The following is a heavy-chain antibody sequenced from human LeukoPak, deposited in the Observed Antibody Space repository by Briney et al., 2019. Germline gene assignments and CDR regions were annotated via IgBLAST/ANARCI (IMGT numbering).Heavy chain of an antibody. D-gene: IGHD3-10*01. CDR1: GYTLTELS. CDR3: ATSSIFDYYGSGTVTFDY. Sequence: ASVKVSCKVSGYTLTELSTHWVRQAPGKGLEWMGGFDPEDGETIYAQKFQGRVTMTEDTSTDTAYMELSSLRSEDTAVYYCATSSIFDYYGSGTVTFDYWGQGTLVTVSS. CDR2: FDPEDGET. V-gene: IGHV1-24*01. J-gene: IGHJ4*02.